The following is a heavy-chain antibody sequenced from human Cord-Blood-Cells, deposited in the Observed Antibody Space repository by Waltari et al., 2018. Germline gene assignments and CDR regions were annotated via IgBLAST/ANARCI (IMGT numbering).Heavy chain of an antibody. CDR3: ATAELYWEGSRGDFWSGYYDY. CDR1: GYTLTELS. V-gene: IGHV1-24*01. J-gene: IGHJ4*02. D-gene: IGHD3-3*01. Sequence: VQSGAEVKKPGASVKVSCKVSGYTLTELSMHWVRQAPGKGLEWMGGFDPEDGETIYAQKFQGRVTMIEDTSTDTAYMELSSLRSEDTAVYYCATAELYWEGSRGDFWSGYYDYWGQGTLVTVSS. CDR2: FDPEDGET.